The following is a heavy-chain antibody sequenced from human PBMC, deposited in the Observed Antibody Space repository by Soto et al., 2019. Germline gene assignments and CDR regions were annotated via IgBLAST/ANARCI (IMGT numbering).Heavy chain of an antibody. J-gene: IGHJ6*02. V-gene: IGHV3-48*03. Sequence: PGGSLRLSCAASGFTFSSYEMNWVRQAPGKGLEWVSYISSSGSTIYYADSVKGRFTISRDNAKNSLYLQMNSLRAEDTAVYYCARGYCSGGSCYSDVYYGMDVWGQGTTVTAP. D-gene: IGHD2-15*01. CDR1: GFTFSSYE. CDR3: ARGYCSGGSCYSDVYYGMDV. CDR2: ISSSGSTI.